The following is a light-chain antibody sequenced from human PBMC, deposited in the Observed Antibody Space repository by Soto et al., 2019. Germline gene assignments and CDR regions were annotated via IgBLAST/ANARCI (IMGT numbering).Light chain of an antibody. CDR3: QQYNSYSWT. V-gene: IGKV3-15*01. J-gene: IGKJ1*01. CDR2: GAS. CDR1: QSVSSS. Sequence: EIVMTQSPATLSVSPGERATLSCRASQSVSSSLAWYQQKPGQAPRLLIYGASTRDTGIPARFSGSGSGTEFTLTISSLQPDDFATYYCQQYNSYSWTFGQGTKVDIK.